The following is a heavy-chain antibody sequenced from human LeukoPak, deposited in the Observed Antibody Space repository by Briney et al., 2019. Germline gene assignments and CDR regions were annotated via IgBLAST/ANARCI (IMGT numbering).Heavy chain of an antibody. V-gene: IGHV1-69*13. CDR3: ASFVVAAEGNYYYYYMDV. CDR2: ISPIFGTA. Sequence: ASVKVSCKASGGTFSSYAISWVRQAPGQGLEWMGGISPIFGTANYAQKFQGRVTITADESTSTAYMELSSLRSEDTAVYYCASFVVAAEGNYYYYYMDVWGKGTTVTVSS. D-gene: IGHD6-25*01. CDR1: GGTFSSYA. J-gene: IGHJ6*03.